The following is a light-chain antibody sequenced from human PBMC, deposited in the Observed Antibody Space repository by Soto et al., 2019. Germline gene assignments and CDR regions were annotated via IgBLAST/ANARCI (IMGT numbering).Light chain of an antibody. V-gene: IGLV3-10*01. J-gene: IGLJ2*01. CDR1: ALPKKY. Sequence: SYELTQPPSVSVSPGQTARITCSGDALPKKYAYWYQQKSGQAPVLVIYEDIKRPSGIPERFSGSSSGTMGTLTISGAQVEDEADYYCFSTDSSGTVIFGGGTKLTVL. CDR3: FSTDSSGTVI. CDR2: EDI.